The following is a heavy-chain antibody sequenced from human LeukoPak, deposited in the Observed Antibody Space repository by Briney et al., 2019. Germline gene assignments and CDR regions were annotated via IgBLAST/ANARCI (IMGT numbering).Heavy chain of an antibody. V-gene: IGHV3-7*01. Sequence: GGSLRLSCAASTFTFSNYWMNWVRQAPGKGLEWVATIKHDGSEKHYVDSVEGRFTISRDNAMNSLYLQMNSLRAEDTAVYYCARGRGLSGYDLCDYWGQGTLVTVSS. J-gene: IGHJ4*02. D-gene: IGHD5-12*01. CDR1: TFTFSNYW. CDR2: IKHDGSEK. CDR3: ARGRGLSGYDLCDY.